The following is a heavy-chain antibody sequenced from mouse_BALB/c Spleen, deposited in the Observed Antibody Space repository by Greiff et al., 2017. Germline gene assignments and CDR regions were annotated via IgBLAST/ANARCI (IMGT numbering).Heavy chain of an antibody. CDR3: ARGGRLRQDYAMDY. D-gene: IGHD2-4*01. Sequence: EVQGVESGGGLVKPGGSLKLSCAASGFTFSSYAMSWVRQSPEKRLEWVAEISSGGSYTYYPDTVTGRFTISRDNAKNTLYLEMSSLRSEDTAMYYCARGGRLRQDYAMDYWGQGTSVTVSS. V-gene: IGHV5-9-4*01. CDR1: GFTFSSYA. CDR2: ISSGGSYT. J-gene: IGHJ4*01.